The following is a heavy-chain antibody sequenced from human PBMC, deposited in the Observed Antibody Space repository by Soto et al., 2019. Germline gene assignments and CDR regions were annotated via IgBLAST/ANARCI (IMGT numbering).Heavy chain of an antibody. CDR1: GFTFSDYW. V-gene: IGHV3-7*05. D-gene: IGHD1-1*01. CDR2: IRKDGGEK. Sequence: GGSLRLSCAASGFTFSDYWMTWVRQAPGKGLEWVANIRKDGGEKYYVDSVKGRFTISRDNANNSVSLQMNYLGTDDTAVYYCARTGTTHCLGQGTLVTVSS. CDR3: ARTGTTHC. J-gene: IGHJ4*02.